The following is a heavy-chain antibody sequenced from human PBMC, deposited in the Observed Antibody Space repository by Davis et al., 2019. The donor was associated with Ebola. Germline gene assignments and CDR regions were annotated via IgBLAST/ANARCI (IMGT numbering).Heavy chain of an antibody. CDR1: GFTVTNFH. D-gene: IGHD3-22*01. V-gene: IGHV3-23*01. Sequence: GESLKISCAATGFTVTNFHINWVRQAPGKGLEWVSAITFSGSPYYADSVTGRFTISRDNSQNTVYLQMDDLRAEDTALYYCAKDPYDNSGNLREFRWGQGTQVTVSS. CDR3: AKDPYDNSGNLREFR. J-gene: IGHJ4*02. CDR2: ITFSGSP.